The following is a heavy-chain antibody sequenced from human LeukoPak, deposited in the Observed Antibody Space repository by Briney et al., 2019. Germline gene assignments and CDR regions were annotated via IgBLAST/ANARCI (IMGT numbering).Heavy chain of an antibody. D-gene: IGHD3-10*01. CDR2: IGGSGDSS. V-gene: IGHV3-23*01. J-gene: IGHJ4*02. CDR3: ARKAGYYYGSGDY. Sequence: GGSLRLSCSASGFTFSNYAMNWVRQAPGKGLEWVSTIGGSGDSSYYADSVKGRVTISRDNSKNTLYLQMNSLRAEDTAVYYCARKAGYYYGSGDYWGQGTLVTVSS. CDR1: GFTFSNYA.